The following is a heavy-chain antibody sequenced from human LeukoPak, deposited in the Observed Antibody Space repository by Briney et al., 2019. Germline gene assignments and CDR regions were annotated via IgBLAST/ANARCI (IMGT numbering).Heavy chain of an antibody. V-gene: IGHV4-34*01. Sequence: SETLSLTCAVYGGSFSGYYWSWIRQPPGKGLEWIGEINHSGSTNYNPSLKSRVTISVDTSKNQFSLRLSSVTAADTAVYYCARIDILTGYYSGFVDYWGQGTLVTVSS. CDR3: ARIDILTGYYSGFVDY. CDR1: GGSFSGYY. J-gene: IGHJ4*02. CDR2: INHSGST. D-gene: IGHD3-9*01.